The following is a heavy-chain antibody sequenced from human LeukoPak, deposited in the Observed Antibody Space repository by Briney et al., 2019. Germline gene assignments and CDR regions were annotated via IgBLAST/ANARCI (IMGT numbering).Heavy chain of an antibody. CDR2: ISASGGST. CDR1: GFTFSSYA. J-gene: IGHJ3*02. V-gene: IGHV3-23*01. CDR3: AKDPNGDYVGAFDM. Sequence: GGSLRLSCAVSGFTFSSYAMSWVRQAPGGGLEWVSGISASGGSTYYADSVKGRFTIFRDNSKNTLNLQMNSLRAEDTAVYYCAKDPNGDYVGAFDMRGQGTLVTVSS. D-gene: IGHD4-17*01.